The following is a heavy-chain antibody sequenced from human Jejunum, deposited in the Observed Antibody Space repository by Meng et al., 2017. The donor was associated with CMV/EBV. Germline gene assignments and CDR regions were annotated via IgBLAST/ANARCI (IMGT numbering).Heavy chain of an antibody. J-gene: IGHJ4*02. V-gene: IGHV3-30-3*01. CDR1: GFSFSAHA. Sequence: QVQLVEAGGGVVQHGRSLRLSCTAAGFSFSAHAMHWVRQAPGKGLEWVAVISDDGSNEYYADSVKGRFTISRDNSKNTLYLQMNSLRAADTAVYYCARQPGSLAYWGQGTLVTVSS. CDR3: ARQPGSLAY. CDR2: ISDDGSNE.